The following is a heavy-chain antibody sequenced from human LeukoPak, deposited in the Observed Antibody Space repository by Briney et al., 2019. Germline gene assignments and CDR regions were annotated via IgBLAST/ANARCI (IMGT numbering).Heavy chain of an antibody. V-gene: IGHV1-18*01. J-gene: IGHJ3*02. CDR3: ARGVVVVPDETDAFDT. D-gene: IGHD2-2*01. Sequence: ASVKVSCKASGYTFTSYGISWVRQAPGQGLEWMGGISAYNGNTNYAQKLQGRVTMTTDTSTSTAYMELRSLRSDDTAVYYCARGVVVVPDETDAFDTWGQGTMVTVSS. CDR1: GYTFTSYG. CDR2: ISAYNGNT.